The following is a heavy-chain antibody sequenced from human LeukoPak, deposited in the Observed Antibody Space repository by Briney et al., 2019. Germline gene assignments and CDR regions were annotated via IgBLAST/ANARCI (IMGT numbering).Heavy chain of an antibody. V-gene: IGHV1-2*06. Sequence: ASVKVSCKTSGYTFSDYYIHWVRQAPGQGLDWMGRINPNSGVTNYAHKFQGRVSITSDTPSTTVHVELSRLTSDDTAIYYCARAGAFSYGDALEIWGQGTVLTVSS. CDR1: GYTFSDYY. CDR3: ARAGAFSYGDALEI. CDR2: INPNSGVT. D-gene: IGHD5-18*01. J-gene: IGHJ3*02.